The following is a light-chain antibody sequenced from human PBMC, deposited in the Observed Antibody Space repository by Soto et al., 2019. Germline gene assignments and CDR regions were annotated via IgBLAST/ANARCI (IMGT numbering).Light chain of an antibody. CDR2: EVR. Sequence: QSALTQPASVSGSPGQSITISCAGTSSDVGNYNYVSWYQHHPGKAPKVMIYEVRNRPSGVSNRVSGSKSGNTASLTISGLQAEDEADYYCSSYSSTKTRVFGTGTKVTVL. CDR3: SSYSSTKTRV. J-gene: IGLJ1*01. V-gene: IGLV2-14*01. CDR1: SSDVGNYNY.